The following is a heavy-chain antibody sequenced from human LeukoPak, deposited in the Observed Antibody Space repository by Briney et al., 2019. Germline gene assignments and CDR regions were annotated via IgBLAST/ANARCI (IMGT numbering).Heavy chain of an antibody. D-gene: IGHD6-6*01. CDR2: ISSSGSTI. CDR3: ARSKYSSSSDNWFDP. V-gene: IGHV3-48*04. J-gene: IGHJ5*02. CDR1: GFTFSSYS. Sequence: GGSLRLSCVVSGFTFSSYSINWVRQAPGKGLEWVSYISSSGSTIYYADSVKGRFTISRDNAKNSLYLQMNSLRAEDTAVYYCARSKYSSSSDNWFDPWGQGTLVTVSS.